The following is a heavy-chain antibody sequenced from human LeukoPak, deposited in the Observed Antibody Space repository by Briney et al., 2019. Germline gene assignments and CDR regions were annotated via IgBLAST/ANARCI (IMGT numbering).Heavy chain of an antibody. CDR1: GFTFSSYG. CDR2: IRYDGSNK. CDR3: ASGPRLWFGESYYYYGMDV. J-gene: IGHJ6*02. D-gene: IGHD3-10*01. V-gene: IGHV3-30*02. Sequence: GGSLRLSCAASGFTFSSYGMHWVRQAPGKGLEWVAFIRYDGSNKYYADSVKGRFTISRDNSKNTLYLQMNSLRAEDTAVYYCASGPRLWFGESYYYYGMDVWGQGTTVTVSS.